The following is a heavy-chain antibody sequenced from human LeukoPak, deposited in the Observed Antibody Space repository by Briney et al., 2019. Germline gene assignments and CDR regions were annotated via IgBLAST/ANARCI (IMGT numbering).Heavy chain of an antibody. D-gene: IGHD3-22*01. CDR1: GFTFSSNG. J-gene: IGHJ4*02. Sequence: GGSLRLSCVASGFTFSSNGMHWVRQAPGKGLEWVTFIQYDGSKKYYADSVKGRFTISRDNAKNSLYLQMNSLRAEDTAVYYCARVIYYDSSGYDAFDYWGQGTLVTVSS. CDR3: ARVIYYDSSGYDAFDY. V-gene: IGHV3-30*02. CDR2: IQYDGSKK.